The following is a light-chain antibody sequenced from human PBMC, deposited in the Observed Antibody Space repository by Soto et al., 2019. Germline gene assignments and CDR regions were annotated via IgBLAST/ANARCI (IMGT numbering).Light chain of an antibody. CDR2: DAS. V-gene: IGKV3-11*01. CDR3: QQRSNWPST. Sequence: IVLTQSPATLSLSPGERAALSCRASQSVSSYSAWYQQKPGQAPRLLIYDASKRAPGIPARFTGSGSGTDSTLTISSLEPEDFAVYFCQQRSNWPSTFGGGTKV. CDR1: QSVSSY. J-gene: IGKJ4*01.